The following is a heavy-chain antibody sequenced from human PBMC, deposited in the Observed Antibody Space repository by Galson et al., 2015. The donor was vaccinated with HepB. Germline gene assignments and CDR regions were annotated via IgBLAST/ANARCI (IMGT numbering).Heavy chain of an antibody. J-gene: IGHJ3*02. V-gene: IGHV3-7*03. CDR3: AKDRNSGYAEGAFDI. D-gene: IGHD5-12*01. Sequence: SLRLSCAASGFTFSSYWMSWVRQAPGKGLEWVANIKQDGSEKYYVDSVKGRFTISRDNAKNSLYLQMNSLRAEDTAVYYCAKDRNSGYAEGAFDIWGQGTMVTVSS. CDR2: IKQDGSEK. CDR1: GFTFSSYW.